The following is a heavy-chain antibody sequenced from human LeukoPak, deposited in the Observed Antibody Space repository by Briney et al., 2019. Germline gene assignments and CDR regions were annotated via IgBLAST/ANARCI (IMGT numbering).Heavy chain of an antibody. CDR1: GYSFTSYG. V-gene: IGHV1-18*01. J-gene: IGHJ4*02. CDR3: ARAPVAVAGAAVWY. CDR2: ISGYNGNK. D-gene: IGHD6-19*01. Sequence: ASVKVSCKASGYSFTSYGISWVRQAPGQGLEWMGWISGYNGNKNYAQKIQGRVTMTTDTSTSTAYMELRSLTSDDTAVYYCARAPVAVAGAAVWYWGQGTLVTVSS.